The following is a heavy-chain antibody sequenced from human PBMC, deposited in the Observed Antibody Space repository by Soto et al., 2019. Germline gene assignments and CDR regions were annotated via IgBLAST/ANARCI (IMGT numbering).Heavy chain of an antibody. CDR3: ARETGYSSTWTNWFDP. D-gene: IGHD6-13*01. V-gene: IGHV3-21*01. Sequence: EVQLVESGGGLVKPGGSLRLSCAASGFTFSSYTMNWVRQAPGKGLEWVSSISSSASYTYSADSVKGRFTISRDNAHNSLYLQMSSPRAEDTAIYFCARETGYSSTWTNWFDPWGQGTLVTVSS. CDR2: ISSSASYT. J-gene: IGHJ5*02. CDR1: GFTFSSYT.